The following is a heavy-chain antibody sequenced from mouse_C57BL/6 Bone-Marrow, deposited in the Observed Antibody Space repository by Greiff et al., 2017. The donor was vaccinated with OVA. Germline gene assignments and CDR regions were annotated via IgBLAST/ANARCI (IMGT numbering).Heavy chain of an antibody. D-gene: IGHD1-1*02. Sequence: EVQLVESGGGLVQPKGSLKLSCAASGFTFNTYAMHWVRQAPGKGLEWVARLRSKSSNYATYYADSVKYRFTISRDDSQSMLYLQMNNLKTEDTAMYYCVRAGGLWPAMDYWGQGTSVTVSS. CDR3: VRAGGLWPAMDY. V-gene: IGHV10-3*01. J-gene: IGHJ4*01. CDR1: GFTFNTYA. CDR2: LRSKSSNYAT.